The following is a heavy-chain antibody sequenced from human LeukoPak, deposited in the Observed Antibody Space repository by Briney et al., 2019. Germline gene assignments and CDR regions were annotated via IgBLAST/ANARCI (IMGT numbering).Heavy chain of an antibody. V-gene: IGHV4-34*01. Sequence: SETLSLTCAVYGGSFSGYYWSWIRQPPGKGLEWIGEINHSGSTNYNPSLKSRVTISVDTSKNQFSLKLSSVTAADTAVYYCARVYYDAFDIWGQGTMVTVSS. CDR2: INHSGST. CDR1: GGSFSGYY. J-gene: IGHJ3*02. CDR3: ARVYYDAFDI. D-gene: IGHD1-26*01.